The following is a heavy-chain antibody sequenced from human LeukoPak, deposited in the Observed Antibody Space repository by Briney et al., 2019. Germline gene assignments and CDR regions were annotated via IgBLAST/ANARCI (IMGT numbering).Heavy chain of an antibody. CDR3: AKDSGIVGANFDY. Sequence: GSLRLPCAASGFTFSSYAMSWVRQAPGKGLEWVSAISGSGGSTYYADSVKGRFTISRDKSKNTLYLQMNSLRAEDTAVYYCAKDSGIVGANFDYWGQGTLVTVSS. J-gene: IGHJ4*02. CDR2: ISGSGGST. V-gene: IGHV3-23*01. CDR1: GFTFSSYA. D-gene: IGHD1-26*01.